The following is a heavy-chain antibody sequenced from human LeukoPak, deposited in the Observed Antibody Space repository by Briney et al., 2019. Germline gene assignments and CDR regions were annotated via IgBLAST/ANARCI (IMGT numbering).Heavy chain of an antibody. Sequence: PGGSLRLSCAASGFTFSSYWMSWVRQAPGKGLEWVANIKQDGSEKYYVDSVKGRFTISRDNAKNSLYLQMNSLRAEDTAVYYCARAERGVPFRWGYWGQGTLVTVSS. V-gene: IGHV3-7*01. J-gene: IGHJ4*02. CDR3: ARAERGVPFRWGY. D-gene: IGHD3-16*01. CDR1: GFTFSSYW. CDR2: IKQDGSEK.